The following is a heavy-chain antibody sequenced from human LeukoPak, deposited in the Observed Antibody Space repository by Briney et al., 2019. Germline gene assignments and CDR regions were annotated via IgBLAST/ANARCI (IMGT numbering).Heavy chain of an antibody. J-gene: IGHJ1*01. CDR2: ISYDGSNK. Sequence: GRSLRLSCAASGFTFSSYGMHWARQAPGKGLEWVAVISYDGSNKYYADSVKGRFTISRDNSKNTLYLQMNSLRAEDTAVYYCAKDSAPHILTGYSQFQHWGQGTLVTVSS. D-gene: IGHD3-9*01. CDR3: AKDSAPHILTGYSQFQH. CDR1: GFTFSSYG. V-gene: IGHV3-30*18.